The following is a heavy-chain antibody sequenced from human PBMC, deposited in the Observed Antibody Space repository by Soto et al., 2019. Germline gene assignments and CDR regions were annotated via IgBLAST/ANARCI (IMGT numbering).Heavy chain of an antibody. CDR3: ARGGEYYDFWSGSYYYGMEL. J-gene: IGHJ6*01. V-gene: IGHV4-31*03. CDR2: IYYSGST. Sequence: SETLSLTCTFSVVSISSGGYYCSWIRQHPWKGLEWIGYIYYSGSTYYNPSLKSRVTISVDTSKNQFSLKLSSVTAADTAVYYCARGGEYYDFWSGSYYYGMELWGQGTKVIVSS. D-gene: IGHD3-3*01. CDR1: VVSISSGGYY.